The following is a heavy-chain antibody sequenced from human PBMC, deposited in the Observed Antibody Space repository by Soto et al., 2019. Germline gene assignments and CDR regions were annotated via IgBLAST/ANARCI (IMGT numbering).Heavy chain of an antibody. CDR2: IIPILGIA. Sequence: QVQLVQSGAEVKKPGSSVKVSCKASGGTFSSYTISWVRQAPGQGLEWMGRIIPILGIANYAQKFQGRVTITADKSTRTAYMELSSLRSEDTAVYYCAVRYCSGGSCSPFDYWGQGTLVTVSS. V-gene: IGHV1-69*02. J-gene: IGHJ4*02. CDR1: GGTFSSYT. CDR3: AVRYCSGGSCSPFDY. D-gene: IGHD2-15*01.